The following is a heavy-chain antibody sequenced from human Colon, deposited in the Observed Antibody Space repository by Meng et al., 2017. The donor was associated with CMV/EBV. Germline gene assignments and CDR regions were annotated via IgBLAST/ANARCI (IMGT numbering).Heavy chain of an antibody. CDR1: GGSISSYY. CDR3: ARDAADSSSPAWFDP. J-gene: IGHJ5*02. D-gene: IGHD6-13*01. CDR2: INNDGTIT. V-gene: IGHV3-74*01. Sequence: GGSLRLSCNVSGGSISSYYWAWIRQPPGKGLVWVSRINNDGTITSYADSVKGRFTASRDNSKNTLYLQMNSLRVEDTAVYYCARDAADSSSPAWFDPWGQGTLVTVSS.